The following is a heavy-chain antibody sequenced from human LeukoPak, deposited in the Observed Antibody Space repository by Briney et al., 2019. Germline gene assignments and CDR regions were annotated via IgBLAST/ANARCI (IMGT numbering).Heavy chain of an antibody. CDR3: ARRKYRKGYFDWLSLGTDAFDI. D-gene: IGHD3-9*01. CDR1: GGSFSGYS. CDR2: INHSGST. Sequence: SETVSLTCAVFGGSFSGYSWTWIRQPPGKGLEWIGEINHSGSTNYNPSLKSRVTISVDTSKNQFSLKLSSVTAADTAVYYCARRKYRKGYFDWLSLGTDAFDIWGQGTMVTVSS. J-gene: IGHJ3*02. V-gene: IGHV4-34*01.